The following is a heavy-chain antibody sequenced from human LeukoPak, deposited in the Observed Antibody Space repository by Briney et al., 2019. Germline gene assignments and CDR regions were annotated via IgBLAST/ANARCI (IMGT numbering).Heavy chain of an antibody. J-gene: IGHJ1*01. V-gene: IGHV5-51*01. D-gene: IGHD1-26*01. Sequence: KRGESLKISCKTSGYTFTSYWIGWVRQMPGKGLEWMGIIYPGDSDTRYSPSFQGQVTISADKSITTAYLQWSSLKASDTAMYYCARQANRIIVGATSGIWFQHWGQGTLVTVSS. CDR1: GYTFTSYW. CDR2: IYPGDSDT. CDR3: ARQANRIIVGATSGIWFQH.